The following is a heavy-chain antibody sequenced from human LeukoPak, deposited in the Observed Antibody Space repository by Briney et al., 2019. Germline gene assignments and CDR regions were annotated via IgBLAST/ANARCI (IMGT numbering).Heavy chain of an antibody. V-gene: IGHV3-74*01. D-gene: IGHD2-2*01. J-gene: IGHJ4*02. CDR2: INSDGSST. Sequence: GGSLRLSCSASGFTLSPYWMHWVRQAPGKGLVWVSRINSDGSSTTYADSVKGRFTISRDNTKNTLYVQMNILRAEDTAVYYCARARCSRTSCNTESDYWGQGTLVTVSS. CDR1: GFTLSPYW. CDR3: ARARCSRTSCNTESDY.